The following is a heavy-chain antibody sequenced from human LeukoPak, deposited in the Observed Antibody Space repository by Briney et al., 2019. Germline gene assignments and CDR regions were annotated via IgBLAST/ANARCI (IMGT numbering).Heavy chain of an antibody. CDR1: GFTFSSYG. V-gene: IGHV3-33*01. Sequence: GRSLRLSCAASGFTFSSYGMHWVRQAPGKGLEWVAVIWYDGSNKYYADSVKGRFTISRDNSKNTLYLQMNSLRAEDTAVYYCARSHSSSWKGPRYFDHWGQGTLVTVSS. CDR3: ARSHSSSWKGPRYFDH. CDR2: IWYDGSNK. D-gene: IGHD6-13*01. J-gene: IGHJ4*02.